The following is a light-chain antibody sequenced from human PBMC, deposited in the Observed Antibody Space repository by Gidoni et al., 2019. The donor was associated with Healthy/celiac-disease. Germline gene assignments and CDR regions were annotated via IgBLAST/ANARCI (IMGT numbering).Light chain of an antibody. J-gene: IGLJ1*01. CDR2: EVS. V-gene: IGLV2-23*02. CDR3: CSYAGSSDV. Sequence: QSALTQPASVSGSPGQSITISCTGTSSDVGSHNLVSWSQQHPGKAPKLMIYEVSKRPSGVSNRFSGSKSGNTASLTISGLQAEDEADYYCCSYAGSSDVFGTGTKVTVL. CDR1: SSDVGSHNL.